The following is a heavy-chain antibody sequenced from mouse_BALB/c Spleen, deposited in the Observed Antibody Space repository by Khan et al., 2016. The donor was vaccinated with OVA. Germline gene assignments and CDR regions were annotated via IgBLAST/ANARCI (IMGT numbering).Heavy chain of an antibody. CDR1: GLSITSGNYR. D-gene: IGHD1-1*01. V-gene: IGHV3-5*02. CDR2: ISYSGTV. CDR3: ARDYGSLYWYVDV. J-gene: IGHJ1*01. Sequence: EVQLQESGPGLVKPSQTVSLTCTVTGLSITSGNYRWRWIRPFPGNKLEWIGHISYSGTVTSNPSLTSRTTITRDTSKNQFFLEMNSLTAEDTATYYCARDYGSLYWYVDVWGAGTTVTVSS.